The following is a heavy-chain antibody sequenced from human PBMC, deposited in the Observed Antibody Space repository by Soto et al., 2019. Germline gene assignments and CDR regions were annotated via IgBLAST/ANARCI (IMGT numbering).Heavy chain of an antibody. V-gene: IGHV4-59*01. J-gene: IGHJ4*02. CDR3: AREIGFSRGLDY. Sequence: SETLSLTCTVAGGSISSYYWSWIRKPPGKGLEWIGYIYYSGSTNYNPSLKSRVTISVDTSKNQFSLKLSSVTAADTAVYYCAREIGFSRGLDYWGQGTLVTVSS. CDR1: GGSISSYY. CDR2: IYYSGST. D-gene: IGHD3-3*02.